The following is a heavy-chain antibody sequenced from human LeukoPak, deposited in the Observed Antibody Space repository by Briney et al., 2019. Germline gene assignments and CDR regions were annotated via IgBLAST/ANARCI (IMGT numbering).Heavy chain of an antibody. V-gene: IGHV4-61*02. CDR1: GGSISSGSYY. CDR3: ARGRGPVAARRGLTIDY. Sequence: PSETLSLTCTVSGGSISSGSYYWSWIRQPAGKGLEWIGRIYTSGSTNYNPSLKSRVTISVDTSKNQFSLKLSSVTAADTAVYYCARGRGPVAARRGLTIDYWGQGTLVTVSS. D-gene: IGHD6-6*01. CDR2: IYTSGST. J-gene: IGHJ4*02.